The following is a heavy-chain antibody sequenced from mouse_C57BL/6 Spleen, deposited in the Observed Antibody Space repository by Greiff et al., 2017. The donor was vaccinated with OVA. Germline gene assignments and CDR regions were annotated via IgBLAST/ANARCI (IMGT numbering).Heavy chain of an antibody. V-gene: IGHV5-9*01. CDR2: ISGGGGNT. J-gene: IGHJ3*01. CDR3: ASRVFAY. CDR1: GFTFSSYT. Sequence: EVQRVESGGGLVKPGGSLKLSCAASGFTFSSYTMSWVRQTPEKRLEWVATISGGGGNTYYPDSVKGRFTISRDNAKNTLYLQMSSLRSEDTALYYCASRVFAYWGQGTLVTVSA.